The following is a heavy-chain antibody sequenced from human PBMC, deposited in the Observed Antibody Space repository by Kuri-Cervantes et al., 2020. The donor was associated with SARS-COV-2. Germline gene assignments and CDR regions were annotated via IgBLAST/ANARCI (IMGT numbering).Heavy chain of an antibody. CDR3: AKDIGVVPAAPTLAWFDP. CDR2: IYTSGST. D-gene: IGHD2-2*01. J-gene: IGHJ5*02. Sequence: GSLRLSCTVSGGSISSYYWSWIRQPAGKGLEWIGRIYTSGSTNYNPSLKSRVTMSVDTSKNQFSLKLSSVTAADTAVYYCAKDIGVVPAAPTLAWFDPWGQGTLVTVSS. V-gene: IGHV4-4*07. CDR1: GGSISSYY.